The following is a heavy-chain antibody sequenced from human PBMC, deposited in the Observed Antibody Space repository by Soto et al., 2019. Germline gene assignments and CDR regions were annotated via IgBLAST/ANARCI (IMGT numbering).Heavy chain of an antibody. D-gene: IGHD5-12*01. V-gene: IGHV4-30-2*01. Sequence: QLQLQESGSGLVKPSQTLSLTCAVSGGSISSGGYSWSWIRQPPGKGLEWIRYIYHSGSTYYNPSLKSRDTRSVDRSKNQFSLKLSSVTAADTAVYYCAAGGGLPRYYWGQGTLVTVSS. CDR1: GGSISSGGYS. CDR2: IYHSGST. J-gene: IGHJ4*02. CDR3: AAGGGLPRYY.